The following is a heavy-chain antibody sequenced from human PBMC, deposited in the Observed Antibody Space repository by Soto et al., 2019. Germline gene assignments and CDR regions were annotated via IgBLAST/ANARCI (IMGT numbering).Heavy chain of an antibody. CDR1: GYTFTSYD. V-gene: IGHV1-8*01. D-gene: IGHD3-3*01. J-gene: IGHJ4*02. CDR2: MNPNSGNT. CDR3: ARIELANYDFWSGYFRPLYFDY. Sequence: ASVKVSCKGSGYTFTSYDINWVRQAPGQGLEWMGWMNPNSGNTGYAQKFQGRVTMTRNTSISTAYMELSSLRSEDTAVYYCARIELANYDFWSGYFRPLYFDYWGQGTLVTVSS.